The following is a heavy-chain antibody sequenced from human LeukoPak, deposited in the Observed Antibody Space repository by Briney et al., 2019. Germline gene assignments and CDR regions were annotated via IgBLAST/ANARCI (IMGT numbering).Heavy chain of an antibody. Sequence: GGSLRLSCAASGFTFSSYGMSWVRQVPGKGLEWVSYIYSTGSAIYYADSVKGRFTISKDNAKNSLYPQMNSLRAEDTGVYYCARDASLAGDRVEYWGQGTLVTVSS. D-gene: IGHD3-16*01. CDR1: GFTFSSYG. CDR3: ARDASLAGDRVEY. V-gene: IGHV3-48*03. CDR2: IYSTGSAI. J-gene: IGHJ4*02.